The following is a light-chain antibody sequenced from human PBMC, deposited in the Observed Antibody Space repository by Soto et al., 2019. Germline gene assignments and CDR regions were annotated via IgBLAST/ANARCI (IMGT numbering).Light chain of an antibody. CDR3: QQRSNWPRT. CDR2: GAS. V-gene: IGKV3-15*01. J-gene: IGKJ1*01. CDR1: QSVSSN. Sequence: EIVMTQSPATLSVSPGDRATLSCRASQSVSSNLAWYQQKPGQAPRLLIYGASTRATGIPARFSGSGSGTDFTLTISSLEPEDFAVYYCQQRSNWPRTFGQGTKVDI.